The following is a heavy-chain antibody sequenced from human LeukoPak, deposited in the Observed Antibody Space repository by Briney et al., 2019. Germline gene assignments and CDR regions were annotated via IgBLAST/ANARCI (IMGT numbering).Heavy chain of an antibody. V-gene: IGHV3-74*01. CDR3: VSFYETY. D-gene: IGHD2/OR15-2a*01. Sequence: GRSLRLSCAASGFTFSSYGMHWVRQAPGKGLVWVSHINSDRSWTSYADSVKGRFTISKDNAKNTVYLQMNSLRAEDTAVYYCVSFYETYWGRGTLVTVSS. J-gene: IGHJ4*02. CDR1: GFTFSSYG. CDR2: INSDRSWT.